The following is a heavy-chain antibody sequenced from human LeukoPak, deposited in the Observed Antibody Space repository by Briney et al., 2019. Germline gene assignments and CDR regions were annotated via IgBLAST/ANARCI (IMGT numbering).Heavy chain of an antibody. D-gene: IGHD1-26*01. J-gene: IGHJ3*01. CDR3: ARGGASADPNDAFNV. V-gene: IGHV3-7*01. CDR1: GFTFSRYW. Sequence: GGSLSLSCAASGFTFSRYWMSWVRQAPGKGLEWVAHIKQDGSDKYYVDSVKGRIIISRDNPKNSLYLQINSLRAEDTAVYFCARGGASADPNDAFNVWGQGTMVTVSS. CDR2: IKQDGSDK.